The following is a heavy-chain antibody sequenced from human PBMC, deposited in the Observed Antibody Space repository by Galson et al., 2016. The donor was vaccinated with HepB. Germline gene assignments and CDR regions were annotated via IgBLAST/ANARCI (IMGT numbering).Heavy chain of an antibody. J-gene: IGHJ4*02. CDR3: ARGLNDYGWGNYRSAFDY. Sequence: SVKVSCKASGYTFTSYYMQWVRQAPGQGLEWMGIINPSGGSTSYAQKFQGRVTMTRDTSTSTVCMELSSLRSEDTAVYYCARGLNDYGWGNYRSAFDYWGQGTLVTVSS. D-gene: IGHD3-16*02. CDR2: INPSGGST. CDR1: GYTFTSYY. V-gene: IGHV1-46*01.